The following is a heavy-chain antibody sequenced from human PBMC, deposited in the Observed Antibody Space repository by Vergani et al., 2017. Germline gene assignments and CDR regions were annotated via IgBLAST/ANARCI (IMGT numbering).Heavy chain of an antibody. Sequence: EVQLVESGGGLVKPGGSLRLSSAASGFTFSSYSMNWVRQAPGKGLEWVSSISSSSSYIYYADSVKGRFTISRDNAKNSLYLQMNSLRAEDTAVYYCARDYILTGYVDYWGQGTLVTVSS. D-gene: IGHD3-9*01. CDR3: ARDYILTGYVDY. V-gene: IGHV3-21*01. CDR1: GFTFSSYS. CDR2: ISSSSSYI. J-gene: IGHJ4*02.